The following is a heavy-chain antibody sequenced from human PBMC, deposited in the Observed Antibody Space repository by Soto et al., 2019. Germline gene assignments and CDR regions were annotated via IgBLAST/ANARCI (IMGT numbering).Heavy chain of an antibody. J-gene: IGHJ4*02. D-gene: IGHD6-19*01. CDR3: APTVAGRPPYFDF. Sequence: QVQLVQSGAEVKKPGSSVKVSCKASGGTFSMYDISWVRQAPGQGLEWMGGIIPIFGTVNYAQKFQGRVTITADKSTSTAYMEMSSLRPEDTAVYSCAPTVAGRPPYFDFWGQGTLVTVSS. CDR1: GGTFSMYD. V-gene: IGHV1-69*06. CDR2: IIPIFGTV.